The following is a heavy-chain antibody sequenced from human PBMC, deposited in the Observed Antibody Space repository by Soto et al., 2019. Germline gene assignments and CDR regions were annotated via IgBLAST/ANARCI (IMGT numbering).Heavy chain of an antibody. J-gene: IGHJ4*02. V-gene: IGHV1-2*02. CDR3: ARVPRIAAAGKGYFVY. D-gene: IGHD6-13*01. Sequence: ASVKVSCKASGYTFTGYYMHWVRQAPGQGLEWMGWINPNSGGTNYAQKFQGRVTMTRDTSISTAYMELSRLRSDDTAVYYCARVPRIAAAGKGYFVYWGQGTLVTVFS. CDR1: GYTFTGYY. CDR2: INPNSGGT.